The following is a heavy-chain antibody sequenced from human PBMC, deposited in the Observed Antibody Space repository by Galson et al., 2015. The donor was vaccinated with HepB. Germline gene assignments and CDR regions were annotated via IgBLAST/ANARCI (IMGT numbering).Heavy chain of an antibody. Sequence: SVKVSCKASGYSFTGYYMHWVRQAPGQGLEWMGWINPNSGGTKYAQKFQGRVSMTRDTSISTAYMELSRLRSDDTAVYYCARDYYDNSGYGAVDIWGQGTMVTVSS. CDR2: INPNSGGT. V-gene: IGHV1-2*02. CDR1: GYSFTGYY. D-gene: IGHD3-22*01. CDR3: ARDYYDNSGYGAVDI. J-gene: IGHJ3*02.